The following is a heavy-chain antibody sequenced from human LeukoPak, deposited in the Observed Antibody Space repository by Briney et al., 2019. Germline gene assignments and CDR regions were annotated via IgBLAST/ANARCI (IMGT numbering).Heavy chain of an antibody. CDR3: XXXMSTADLDH. CDR2: TNIDGRYT. V-gene: IGHV3-74*01. Sequence: GGSLRLSCAASGFTFNKYYMHWVRQAPGKGLVWVSRTNIDGRYTSYADSVKGRFTMSRDNAKNTLYLQMDSLRAEDTAVYCCXXXMSTADLDHWGLGTLVTVFS. J-gene: IGHJ4*02. D-gene: IGHD5/OR15-5a*01. CDR1: GFTFNKYY.